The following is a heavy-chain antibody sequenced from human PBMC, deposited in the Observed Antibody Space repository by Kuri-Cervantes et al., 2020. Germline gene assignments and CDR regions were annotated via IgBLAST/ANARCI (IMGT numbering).Heavy chain of an antibody. CDR2: IRSKAYGGTT. V-gene: IGHV3-49*04. J-gene: IGHJ6*02. D-gene: IGHD1-1*01. CDR3: ARGAGLERRADSYYYGMDV. Sequence: GESLKISCTASGFTFGDYAMSWVRQAPGKGLEWVGFIRSKAYGGTTEYAASVKGRFTISRDDSKNSVYLQMNSLKTEDTAVYYCARGAGLERRADSYYYGMDVWGQGTTVTVSS. CDR1: GFTFGDYA.